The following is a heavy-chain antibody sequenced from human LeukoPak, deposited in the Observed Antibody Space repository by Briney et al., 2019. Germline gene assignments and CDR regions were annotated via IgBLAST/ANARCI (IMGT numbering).Heavy chain of an antibody. CDR3: AGEVVVPAAARHYYYYYYMDV. V-gene: IGHV3-21*01. CDR1: GFTFSRYS. Sequence: PGGSLRLSCAASGFTFSRYSMNWVRQAPGKGLEWVSSISSSSSSYIYYADSVKGRFTISRDNAKNSLYLQMNSLRAEDTAVYYRAGEVVVPAAARHYYYYYYMDVWGKGTTITVSS. J-gene: IGHJ6*03. CDR2: ISSSSSSYI. D-gene: IGHD2-2*01.